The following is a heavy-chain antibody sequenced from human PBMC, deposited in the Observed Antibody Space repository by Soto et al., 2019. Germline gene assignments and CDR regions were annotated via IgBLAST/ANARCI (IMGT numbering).Heavy chain of an antibody. CDR3: ARGRREYCSSTSCYDYYYGMEV. J-gene: IGHJ6*02. CDR2: ISSSGSTI. Sequence: TGGSLRLSCAASGFTFSSYEMNWVRQAPGKGLEWVSYISSSGSTIYYADSVKGRFTISRDNAKNSLYLQMNSLRAEDTAVYYCARGRREYCSSTSCYDYYYGMEVWGQGTTVTISS. CDR1: GFTFSSYE. V-gene: IGHV3-48*03. D-gene: IGHD2-2*01.